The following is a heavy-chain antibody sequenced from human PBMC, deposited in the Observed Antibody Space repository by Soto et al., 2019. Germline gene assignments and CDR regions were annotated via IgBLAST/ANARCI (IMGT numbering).Heavy chain of an antibody. Sequence: PGGSLRLSCAASGFTFSDYYMSWIRQAPGKGLEWVSYISSSSSYTNYADSVKGRFTISRDNAKNSLYLQMNSLRAEDTAVYYCARDYYEGPYYYYGMDVWGQGTTVT. V-gene: IGHV3-11*06. CDR3: ARDYYEGPYYYYGMDV. CDR1: GFTFSDYY. CDR2: ISSSSSYT. J-gene: IGHJ6*02. D-gene: IGHD3-22*01.